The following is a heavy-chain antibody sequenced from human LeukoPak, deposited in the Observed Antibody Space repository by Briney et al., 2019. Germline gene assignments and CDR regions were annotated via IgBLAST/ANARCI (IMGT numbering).Heavy chain of an antibody. D-gene: IGHD3-22*01. CDR3: ARGRDGYYYDSSGYLGDY. V-gene: IGHV1-2*02. J-gene: IGHJ4*02. Sequence: GASVKVSCKASGGTFSSYAISWVRQAPGQGLEWMGWINPNSGGTNYAQKFQGRVTMTRDTSIGTAYMELSRLRSDDTAVYYCARGRDGYYYDSSGYLGDYWGQGTLVTVSS. CDR1: GGTFSSYA. CDR2: INPNSGGT.